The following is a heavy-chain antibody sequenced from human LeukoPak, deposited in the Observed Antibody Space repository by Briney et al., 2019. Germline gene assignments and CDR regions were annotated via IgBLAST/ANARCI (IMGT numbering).Heavy chain of an antibody. Sequence: GGSLRLSCAASGFTFSDYYMSWIRQAPGKGLEWVSYISSSGSTIYYADSVKGRFTISRDNSKNTLYLQMNSLRAEDTAVYYCARDLSSSWYRGAFDIWGQGTMVTVSS. V-gene: IGHV3-11*04. CDR2: ISSSGSTI. CDR3: ARDLSSSWYRGAFDI. J-gene: IGHJ3*02. D-gene: IGHD6-13*01. CDR1: GFTFSDYY.